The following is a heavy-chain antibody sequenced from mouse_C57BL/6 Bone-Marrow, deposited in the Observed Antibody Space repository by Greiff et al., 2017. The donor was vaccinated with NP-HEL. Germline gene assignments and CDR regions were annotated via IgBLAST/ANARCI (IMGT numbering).Heavy chain of an antibody. D-gene: IGHD2-1*01. V-gene: IGHV1-82*01. CDR3: ARPFKANYLFAD. J-gene: IGHJ3*01. Sequence: QVQLQQSGPELVKPGASVKLSCKASGYAFRSHWMNWVKQRPGKGLEWIGRIYPGDGDTNYNGKFKGKATLTADKSSSTAYMQLSSLTSEDSAVYFCARPFKANYLFADWGKGTLVTVSA. CDR1: GYAFRSHW. CDR2: IYPGDGDT.